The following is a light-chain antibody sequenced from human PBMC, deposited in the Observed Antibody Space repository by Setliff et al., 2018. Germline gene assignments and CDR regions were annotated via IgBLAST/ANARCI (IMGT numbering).Light chain of an antibody. Sequence: QSALTQPPSASGSPGQSVTISCTGTSSDVGGYDYISWYQQHPGKAPELMLYEVRERPSGVPDRFSGSKSGNTASLTVSGLQAEDEADYYCSSYAGSNNWGVFGTGTKVTVL. CDR3: SSYAGSNNWGV. V-gene: IGLV2-8*01. J-gene: IGLJ1*01. CDR2: EVR. CDR1: SSDVGGYDY.